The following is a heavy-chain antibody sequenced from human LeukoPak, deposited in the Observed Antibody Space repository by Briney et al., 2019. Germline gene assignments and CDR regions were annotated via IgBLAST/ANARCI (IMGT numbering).Heavy chain of an antibody. D-gene: IGHD6-25*01. CDR3: ARSSGTGTFSY. J-gene: IGHJ4*02. CDR1: GGSFSGYY. CDR2: VYYGRSP. V-gene: IGHV4-39*02. Sequence: SETLSLTCAVYGGSFSGYYWAWIRQLPVKGLEWIGSVYYGRSPYFNPSLESRATISVDTSKNHFSLKMSSVTAADTAVYYCARSSGTGTFSYWGQGTLVTVSS.